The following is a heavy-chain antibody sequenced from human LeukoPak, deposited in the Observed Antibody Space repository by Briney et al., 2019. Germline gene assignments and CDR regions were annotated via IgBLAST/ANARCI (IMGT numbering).Heavy chain of an antibody. CDR3: AKAASSSWPSYYYGMDV. Sequence: GGSLRLSCAASGFIFSNYGMNWVRQAPGKGLEWVSVITGSGGNTYYADSVKGRFTISKDNSKNTVYLQMSSLRVDDTAVYYCAKAASSSWPSYYYGMDVWGQGTTVTVSS. CDR2: ITGSGGNT. CDR1: GFIFSNYG. V-gene: IGHV3-23*01. J-gene: IGHJ6*02. D-gene: IGHD6-13*01.